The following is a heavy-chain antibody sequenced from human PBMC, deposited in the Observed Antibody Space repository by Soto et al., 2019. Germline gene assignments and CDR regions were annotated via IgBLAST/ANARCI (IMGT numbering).Heavy chain of an antibody. Sequence: GGSLRLSCAASGFTFSSYSMNWVRQAPGKGLEWVSSISSSSSYIYYADSVKGRFTISRDNAKNSLYLQMNSLRAEDTAVYYCARAEYSSGWYGAFDIWGQGTMVTVSS. J-gene: IGHJ3*02. CDR2: ISSSSSYI. D-gene: IGHD6-19*01. CDR3: ARAEYSSGWYGAFDI. V-gene: IGHV3-21*01. CDR1: GFTFSSYS.